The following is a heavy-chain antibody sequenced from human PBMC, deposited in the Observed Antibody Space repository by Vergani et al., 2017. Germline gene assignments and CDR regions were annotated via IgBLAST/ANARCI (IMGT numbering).Heavy chain of an antibody. CDR3: ARDXFGSGSYMAWFDP. CDR2: INPKSGVT. V-gene: IGHV1-2*02. D-gene: IGHD1-26*01. CDR1: GYSFIDYY. J-gene: IGHJ5*02. Sequence: QVHLVQSGVEVKKPGASVEISCRASGYSFIDYYIHWIRQAPGQGLEWMGWINPKSGVTNYAQKFQGRVTMTRDTSNATVYMELTNLRSTDTATFYCARDXFGSGSYMAWFDPWGQGSPVIVSS.